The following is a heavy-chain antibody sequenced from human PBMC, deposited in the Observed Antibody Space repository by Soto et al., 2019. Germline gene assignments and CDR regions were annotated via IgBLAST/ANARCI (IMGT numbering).Heavy chain of an antibody. Sequence: VQLVQSGAEVKKTGSPVKVSCKASGGPLNNFAFGWVRQPLGQGFRWMGGFIPVFRSANYAQRFRGRITITADEYTSTVYLYLNDLRSDDTAVYYCARRYCASDNCPLFYYFVDLWGLGTTVTVSS. V-gene: IGHV1-69*01. J-gene: IGHJ6*02. CDR1: GGPLNNFA. D-gene: IGHD2-21*02. CDR3: ARRYCASDNCPLFYYFVDL. CDR2: FIPVFRSA.